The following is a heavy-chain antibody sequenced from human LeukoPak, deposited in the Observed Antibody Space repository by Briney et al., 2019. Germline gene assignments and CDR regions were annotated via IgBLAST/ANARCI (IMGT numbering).Heavy chain of an antibody. V-gene: IGHV4-59*01. CDR3: ARGSGWYNY. CDR2: IYDSGNT. D-gene: IGHD6-19*01. CDR1: GDSISTYY. Sequence: SETLSLTCTVSGDSISTYYWSWIRQPPGKGLEWIGYIYDSGNTNYNPSLNPSLKSRVTISVDTSKNQFSLKLTSVTAADTAVYYCARGSGWYNYWGQGTLVTVSS. J-gene: IGHJ4*02.